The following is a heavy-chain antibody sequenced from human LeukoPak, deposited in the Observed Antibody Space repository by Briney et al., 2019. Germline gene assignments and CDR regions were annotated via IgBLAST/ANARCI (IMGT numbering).Heavy chain of an antibody. D-gene: IGHD1-26*01. CDR3: ARGHRVGALSPFDY. Sequence: SETLSLTCTVSGGSISGSSYYWGWIRQPPGKGLEWIGNICSSGNAYYIPSLKSRVTISVDSSKNQFSLNMTSVTAADTAVYYCARGHRVGALSPFDYWGQGALVSVSS. J-gene: IGHJ4*02. CDR2: ICSSGNA. V-gene: IGHV4-39*01. CDR1: GGSISGSSYY.